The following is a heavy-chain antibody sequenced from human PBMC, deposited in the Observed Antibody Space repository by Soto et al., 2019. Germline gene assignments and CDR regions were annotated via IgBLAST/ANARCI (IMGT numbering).Heavy chain of an antibody. Sequence: EVQLLVSGGGLVQPGGSLRLSCAASGFTFTKFAMTWVRQAPGKGLEWISTVTDSGANTYYADSVKGRFTISRDNFKNTLFLQMNSLRAEDTAVYYCAEGGFYDGFDYWGQGTLVTVSA. D-gene: IGHD5-12*01. J-gene: IGHJ4*02. CDR2: VTDSGANT. CDR3: AEGGFYDGFDY. CDR1: GFTFTKFA. V-gene: IGHV3-23*01.